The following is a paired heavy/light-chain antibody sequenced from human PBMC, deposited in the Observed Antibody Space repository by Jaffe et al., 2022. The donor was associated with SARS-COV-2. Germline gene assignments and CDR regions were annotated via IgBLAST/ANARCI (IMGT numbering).Heavy chain of an antibody. CDR2: ISASGGTT. D-gene: IGHD2-21*01. Sequence: EVQLVESGGGLVQPGGSLRLSCAASGFTFSSYAMSWVRQAPGKGLEWVSDISASGGTTHCADSVKGRFTISRDNSKNTLYLQMNSLRAEDTAVYYCALWSSTPNYFDYWGQGTLVTVSS. CDR3: ALWSSTPNYFDY. V-gene: IGHV3-23*04. CDR1: GFTFSSYA. J-gene: IGHJ4*02.
Light chain of an antibody. J-gene: IGKJ4*01. CDR2: AAS. CDR3: QQANSFPLT. CDR1: QAISSW. V-gene: IGKV1-12*01. Sequence: DIQMTQSPSSVSASVGDRVTITCRASQAISSWLAWYQQKPGKAPNLLIYAASTLQSGVPSRFSGSGSGTDFTLTISSLQPEDFATYYCQQANSFPLTFGGGTKVEIK.